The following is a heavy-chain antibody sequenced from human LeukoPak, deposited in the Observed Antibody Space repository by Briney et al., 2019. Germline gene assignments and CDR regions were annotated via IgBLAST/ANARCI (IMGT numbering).Heavy chain of an antibody. CDR2: IWYDGSNK. Sequence: PGRSLRLSCAASGFTFSSYGMHWVRQAPGKGLEWVAVIWYDGSNKYYADSVKGRFTISRDNSKNTLYLQMNSLRAEDTAVYYCARDSTVGDLDYWGQGTLVTVSS. CDR3: ARDSTVGDLDY. V-gene: IGHV3-33*01. CDR1: GFTFSSYG. D-gene: IGHD4-17*01. J-gene: IGHJ4*02.